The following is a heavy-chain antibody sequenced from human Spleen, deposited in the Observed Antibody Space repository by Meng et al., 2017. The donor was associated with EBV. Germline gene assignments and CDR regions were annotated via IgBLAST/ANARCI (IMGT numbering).Heavy chain of an antibody. CDR1: GYTFTRSD. CDR2: VKSYSGDT. D-gene: IGHD3-3*01. J-gene: IGHJ4*02. CDR3: ARDQGVASAIDY. V-gene: IGHV1-18*01. Sequence: QLPTLQSGAEVKGPGASVKVSCKASGYTFTRSDISWVRQAPGQGLEWVGRVKSYSGDTYYAEKFQGRVILTTDTSTSTAYMELRGLRSDDTAVYYCARDQGVASAIDYWGQGTLVTVSS.